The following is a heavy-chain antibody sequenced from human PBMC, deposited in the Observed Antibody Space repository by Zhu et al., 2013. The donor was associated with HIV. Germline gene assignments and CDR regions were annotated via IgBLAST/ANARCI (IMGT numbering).Heavy chain of an antibody. Sequence: QVRLVQSATEVRKPGSSVKVSCKAFGDTFNNLVINWVRQAPGQGLEWVGVLHPSAGTTGYAQKFQGRVTMTMDTSTSTVYVELSSLRSEDTAIYYCAREYHGGYFDYWAQGTLVTVSS. V-gene: IGHV1-46*02. D-gene: IGHD2-15*01. J-gene: IGHJ4*02. CDR1: GDTFNNLV. CDR3: AREYHGGYFDY. CDR2: LHPSAGTT.